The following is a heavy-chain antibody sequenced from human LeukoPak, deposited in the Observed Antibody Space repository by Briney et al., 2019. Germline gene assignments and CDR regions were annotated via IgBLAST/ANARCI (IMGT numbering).Heavy chain of an antibody. CDR1: GYTFTSYD. V-gene: IGHV1-69-2*01. CDR2: VDPEDGET. Sequence: ASVKVSCKASGYTFTSYDINWVQQAPGKGLEWMGLVDPEDGETIYAEKFQGRVTITADTSTDTAYMELSSLRSEDTAVYYCATTSRYYYYYYMDVWGKGTTVTVSS. J-gene: IGHJ6*03. CDR3: ATTSRYYYYYYMDV.